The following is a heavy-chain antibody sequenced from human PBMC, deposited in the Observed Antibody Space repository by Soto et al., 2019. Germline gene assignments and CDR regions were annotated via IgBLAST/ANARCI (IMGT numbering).Heavy chain of an antibody. Sequence: ASVKVSCKASGYTFTTFGISWVRQAPGQGLEGVGWISANNGNTKYSQKFQGRVSLTTETSASTAYMELRSLRSDDTAVYYCARGCGSRYYASRGYYPFDYWGQGTLVTVSS. CDR1: GYTFTTFG. V-gene: IGHV1-18*01. J-gene: IGHJ4*02. CDR3: ARGCGSRYYASRGYYPFDY. CDR2: ISANNGNT. D-gene: IGHD3-22*01.